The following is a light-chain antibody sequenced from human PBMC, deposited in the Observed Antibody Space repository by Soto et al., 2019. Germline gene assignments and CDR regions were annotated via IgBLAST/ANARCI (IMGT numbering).Light chain of an antibody. CDR3: QQSYSIPLT. Sequence: DIVLTQSPASLAVSLGERATINCKSSQSILHSSNNKDFLAWYQQRPGHPPKLLIYWASTRESGVPDRFSGSGSGTDFTLTVSSLQAEDVAVYYCQQSYSIPLTFGGGTKVEI. V-gene: IGKV4-1*01. J-gene: IGKJ4*01. CDR1: QSILHSSNNKDF. CDR2: WAS.